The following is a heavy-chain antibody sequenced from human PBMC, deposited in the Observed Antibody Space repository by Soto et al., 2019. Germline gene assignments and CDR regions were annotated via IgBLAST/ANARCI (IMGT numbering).Heavy chain of an antibody. V-gene: IGHV4-38-2*02. CDR3: ARESKYDYDSSGYSHAFDI. J-gene: IGHJ3*02. D-gene: IGHD3-22*01. Sequence: SETLSLTCAVSGYSISSGYYWGWIRQPPGKGLEWIGSIYHSGRTYYNPSLQSRVTISVDTTKNQFSLKLSSVTAADTAVYYCARESKYDYDSSGYSHAFDIWGQGTMVTVSS. CDR2: IYHSGRT. CDR1: GYSISSGYY.